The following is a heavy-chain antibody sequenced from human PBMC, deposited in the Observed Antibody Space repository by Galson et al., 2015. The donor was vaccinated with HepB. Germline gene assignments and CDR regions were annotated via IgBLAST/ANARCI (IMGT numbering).Heavy chain of an antibody. D-gene: IGHD3-10*01. V-gene: IGHV5-51*01. Sequence: QSGAEVKKPGEPLMISCKASGYIFTTKYWIAWVRQMPGKGLECMGIIYPGDSETRYSPSFQGQVTISADKSISTAFLQWSSLKASDTAMYYCARLEGVRGVVMGLRAFDIWGQGTMVTVSS. J-gene: IGHJ3*02. CDR2: IYPGDSET. CDR3: ARLEGVRGVVMGLRAFDI. CDR1: GYIFTTKYW.